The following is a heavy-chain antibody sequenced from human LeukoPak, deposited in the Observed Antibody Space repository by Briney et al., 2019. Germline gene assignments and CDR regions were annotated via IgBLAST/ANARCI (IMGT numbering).Heavy chain of an antibody. D-gene: IGHD3-22*01. CDR3: ARWDDSSGYYPYHLDY. V-gene: IGHV3-21*01. Sequence: RGSLRVSSAAPGFTFTRYSMNWVRQAPGKGLEWVSSISSSSSYIYYADSVKGRFTISRDNAKKSLYLQMSSRRAEDTAVCYWARWDDSSGYYPYHLDYGGQGSLVTVSS. CDR2: ISSSSSYI. CDR1: GFTFTRYS. J-gene: IGHJ4*02.